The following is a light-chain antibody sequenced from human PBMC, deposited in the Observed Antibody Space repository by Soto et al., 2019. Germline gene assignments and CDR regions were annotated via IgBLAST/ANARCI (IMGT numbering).Light chain of an antibody. J-gene: IGKJ4*01. V-gene: IGKV1-5*01. CDR2: DAS. Sequence: DIQMTQSPSTLSASVGDRVTITCRASQSISNWLAWYQQKPGKAPKLLIYDASRLESGVPTRFSGSGSGTEFSLTVSSLQADDFATYYCQQYSSYSRPFGGGTKVEIK. CDR3: QQYSSYSRP. CDR1: QSISNW.